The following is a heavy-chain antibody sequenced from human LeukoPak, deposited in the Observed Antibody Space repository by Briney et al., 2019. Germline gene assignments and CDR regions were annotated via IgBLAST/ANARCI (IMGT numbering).Heavy chain of an antibody. D-gene: IGHD2-2*02. CDR2: ISDSGSDT. V-gene: IGHV3-23*01. Sequence: GGSLRLSCAASGFSFRSFAMSWVRQAPGKGLEWVSGISDSGSDTRYAASVKGRFTISRDNSRNTLYLQMNNLRDEDTAIYFCASKNSGLYPFYYWGQGTLVTVSS. J-gene: IGHJ4*02. CDR1: GFSFRSFA. CDR3: ASKNSGLYPFYY.